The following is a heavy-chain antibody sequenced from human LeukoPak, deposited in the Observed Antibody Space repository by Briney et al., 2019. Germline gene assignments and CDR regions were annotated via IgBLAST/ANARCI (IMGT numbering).Heavy chain of an antibody. J-gene: IGHJ3*02. CDR3: ARAPVGATPNDAFDI. V-gene: IGHV4-61*02. CDR2: FYTSGST. Sequence: PSQTLSLTCTVSGGSISSGSYYWSWIRQPAGKGLEWIGRFYTSGSTNYNPSLKSRVTISVDTSKNQYSLKLSSVTAADTAVYYCARAPVGATPNDAFDIWGQGTMVTVSS. CDR1: GGSISSGSYY. D-gene: IGHD1-26*01.